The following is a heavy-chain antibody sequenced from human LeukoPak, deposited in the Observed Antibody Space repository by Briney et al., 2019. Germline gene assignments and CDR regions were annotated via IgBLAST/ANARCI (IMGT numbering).Heavy chain of an antibody. D-gene: IGHD3-22*01. CDR1: GFTFSSYA. Sequence: GGSLRLSCAASGFTFSSYAMSWVRQAPGKGLEWVSAISGSGGSTYYADSVKGRFTISRDNSKNTLYLQMNSLRAEDTAVYYWAKYEITMIVVVTADAFDIWGQGTMVTVSS. CDR3: AKYEITMIVVVTADAFDI. V-gene: IGHV3-23*01. CDR2: ISGSGGST. J-gene: IGHJ3*02.